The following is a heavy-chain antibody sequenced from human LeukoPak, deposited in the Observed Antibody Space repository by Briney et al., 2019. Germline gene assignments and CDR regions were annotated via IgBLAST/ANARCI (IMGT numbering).Heavy chain of an antibody. CDR3: ARAEYGGNAGGF. D-gene: IGHD4-23*01. J-gene: IGHJ4*02. Sequence: GGSLRLSCTASGFTFGDYAMSCFRQAPGKGLEWVGFIRAKTYGGATQYAASVKDRFTISRDDSKSIAYLQMNSLKTKDTAVYYCARAEYGGNAGGFWGQGTLVTVSS. V-gene: IGHV3-49*03. CDR1: GFTFGDYA. CDR2: IRAKTYGGAT.